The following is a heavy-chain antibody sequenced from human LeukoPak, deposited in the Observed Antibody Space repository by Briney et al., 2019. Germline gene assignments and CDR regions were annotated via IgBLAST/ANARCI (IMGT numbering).Heavy chain of an antibody. CDR1: GYSFTSYG. D-gene: IGHD6-13*01. V-gene: IGHV1-18*01. J-gene: IGHJ6*02. Sequence: AASVTVSCKASGYSFTSYGISWVRQAPGQGLEWMGWISAYNGNTNYAQKLQGRVTMTTDTTTSTAYMEMRSLGSDDTAVYYCARTLYSSSWYAGYYYGMDVWGQGTTVTVSS. CDR2: ISAYNGNT. CDR3: ARTLYSSSWYAGYYYGMDV.